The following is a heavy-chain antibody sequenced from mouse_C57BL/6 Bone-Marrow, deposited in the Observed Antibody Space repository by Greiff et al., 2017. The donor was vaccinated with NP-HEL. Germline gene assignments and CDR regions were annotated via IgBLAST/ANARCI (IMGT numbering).Heavy chain of an antibody. V-gene: IGHV1-59*01. D-gene: IGHD2-4*01. CDR2: IDPSDSYT. Sequence: QVQLQQSGAELVRPGTSVKLSCKASGYTFTSYWMHWVKQRPGQGLEWIGVIDPSDSYTNYNQKFKGKATLTVDTSSSTAYMQLSSLTSEDSAVYYCAREGYDYLYAMDYWGQGTSVTVSS. J-gene: IGHJ4*01. CDR3: AREGYDYLYAMDY. CDR1: GYTFTSYW.